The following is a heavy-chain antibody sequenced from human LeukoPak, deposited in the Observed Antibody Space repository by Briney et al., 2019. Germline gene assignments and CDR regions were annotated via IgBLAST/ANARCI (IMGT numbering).Heavy chain of an antibody. Sequence: GGSLRLSCAASGFTFSSYSMNWVRQAPGKGLEWVSSISRAGTYIYYADSRKGRFTISRDNAKSSLYLQMTSLRAEDTAVYYCARAEATAGTAWYFDLWGRGTLVTASS. CDR2: ISRAGTYI. D-gene: IGHD6-13*01. J-gene: IGHJ2*01. CDR1: GFTFSSYS. CDR3: ARAEATAGTAWYFDL. V-gene: IGHV3-21*01.